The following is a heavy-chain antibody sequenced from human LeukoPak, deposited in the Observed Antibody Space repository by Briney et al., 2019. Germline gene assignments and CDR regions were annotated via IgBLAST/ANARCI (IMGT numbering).Heavy chain of an antibody. CDR1: GFTFSSYS. J-gene: IGHJ3*02. D-gene: IGHD1-1*01. CDR3: ARDMEGAFDI. V-gene: IGHV3-21*01. CDR2: ISSSSGYI. Sequence: PGGSLRLSCAASGFTFSSYSMNWVRQAPGKGLEWVSSISSSSGYIYYADSVKGRFTISRDNARNSLYLQMNILKAEDTAVYYCARDMEGAFDIWGQGTMVTVSS.